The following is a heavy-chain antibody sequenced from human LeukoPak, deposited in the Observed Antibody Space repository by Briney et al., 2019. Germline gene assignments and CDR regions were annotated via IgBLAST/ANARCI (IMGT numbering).Heavy chain of an antibody. Sequence: GASVTVSFKASVYTFTIYDINWVRQATGQGLEWMGWMNPNSGNTGYAQKFQGRVTMTRNTSISTAYMELSSLRSEDTAVYYCARGLMTMRDYWGQGTLVTVSS. CDR1: VYTFTIYD. CDR2: MNPNSGNT. D-gene: IGHD3-16*01. CDR3: ARGLMTMRDY. V-gene: IGHV1-8*01. J-gene: IGHJ4*02.